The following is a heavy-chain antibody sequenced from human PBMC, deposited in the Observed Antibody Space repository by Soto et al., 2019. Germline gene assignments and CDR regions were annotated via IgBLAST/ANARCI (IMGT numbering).Heavy chain of an antibody. CDR2: MYHSGST. J-gene: IGHJ4*02. Sequence: SETLSLTCAVSGGSISSGGSSWSWIRQPPGKGLEWIGYMYHSGSTYYNPSLKSRVTISIDRSKNQFSLKLSSVTAADTAVYYCARVPDYWGQGTLVTVSS. CDR3: ARVPDY. CDR1: GGSISSGGSS. D-gene: IGHD2-2*01. V-gene: IGHV4-30-2*01.